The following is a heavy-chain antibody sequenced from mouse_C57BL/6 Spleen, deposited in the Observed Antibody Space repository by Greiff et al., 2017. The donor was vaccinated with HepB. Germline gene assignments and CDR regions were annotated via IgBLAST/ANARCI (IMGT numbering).Heavy chain of an antibody. Sequence: EVQVVDSGGGLVKPGGSLKLSCAASGFTFSSYAMSWVRQTPEKRLEWVATISDGGSYTYYPDNVKGRFTISRDNAKNNLYLQMSHLKSEDTAMYYCARVRGLRGAMDYWGQGTSVTVSS. CDR3: ARVRGLRGAMDY. V-gene: IGHV5-4*01. CDR1: GFTFSSYA. D-gene: IGHD2-2*01. CDR2: ISDGGSYT. J-gene: IGHJ4*01.